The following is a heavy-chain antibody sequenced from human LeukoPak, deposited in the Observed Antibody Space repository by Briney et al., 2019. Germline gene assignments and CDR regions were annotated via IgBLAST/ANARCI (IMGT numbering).Heavy chain of an antibody. CDR1: GYTFITYG. J-gene: IGHJ4*02. CDR2: ISAYNGDT. Sequence: ASVKVSCKASGYTFITYGISWVRQAPGQGLEWMGWISAYNGDTNYAQKLQGRVTMTTDTSTSTAYMELRSLRSDDTAVYYCGRGPYCSGGTCYSQYFGYWGQGTLVTVSS. V-gene: IGHV1-18*01. D-gene: IGHD2-15*01. CDR3: GRGPYCSGGTCYSQYFGY.